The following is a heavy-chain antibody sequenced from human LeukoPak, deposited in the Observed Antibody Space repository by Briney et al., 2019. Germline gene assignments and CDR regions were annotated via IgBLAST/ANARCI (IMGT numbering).Heavy chain of an antibody. Sequence: GGSLRLSCTASGFAINSQAMHWVRQAPGKGLEWVSAISGRGDGYFAKSVKGRFTIFRDNSRNTVFLQMNSLRAEDTAIYYCANLYRDSDEKWGQGTLVTVSS. V-gene: IGHV3-23*01. J-gene: IGHJ4*02. CDR3: ANLYRDSDEK. D-gene: IGHD4-17*01. CDR2: ISGRGDG. CDR1: GFAINSQA.